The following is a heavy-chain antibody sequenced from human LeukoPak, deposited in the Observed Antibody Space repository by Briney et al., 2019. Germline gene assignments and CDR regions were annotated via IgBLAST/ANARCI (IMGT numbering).Heavy chain of an antibody. J-gene: IGHJ6*02. V-gene: IGHV3-74*03. Sequence: RGSLRLSRAPSRFTFSTSWLHSVRQAPGKGLVWVSRINSDGSSTTYTDPLKGRFTISRDNPNNTLYLQMNSLRAEDTAVYYCVRDHYYSMDVWGQGTTVTVS. CDR2: INSDGSST. CDR1: RFTFSTSW. CDR3: VRDHYYSMDV.